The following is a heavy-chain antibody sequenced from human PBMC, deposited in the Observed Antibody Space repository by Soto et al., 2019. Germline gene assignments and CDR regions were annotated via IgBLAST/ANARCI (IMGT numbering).Heavy chain of an antibody. Sequence: EVQLVESGGGLVQPGGSVRLSCAASGFTFSTYWMTWVRRPPGKGLEWVANLDQDGSERYYVDSVRGRFTISRDNAKNSLYLQMNSLRAEDTAVYYCVCGGNFFVYWGPGTLVTVSP. CDR1: GFTFSTYW. D-gene: IGHD3-16*01. CDR2: LDQDGSER. CDR3: VCGGNFFVY. V-gene: IGHV3-7*01. J-gene: IGHJ4*02.